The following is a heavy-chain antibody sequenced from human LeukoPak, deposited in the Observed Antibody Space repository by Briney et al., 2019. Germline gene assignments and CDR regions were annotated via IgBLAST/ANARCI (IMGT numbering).Heavy chain of an antibody. CDR2: INSDGSST. D-gene: IGHD1-26*01. Sequence: PGGSLRLSCAASGFTFSSYWMHWVRQAPGKGLVWVSRINSDGSSTSYADSVEGRFTISRDNAKNTLYLQMNSLRAEDTAVYYCARDLLGNSGSYLRHPNGPPFDYWGQGTLVIVSS. CDR1: GFTFSSYW. CDR3: ARDLLGNSGSYLRHPNGPPFDY. J-gene: IGHJ4*02. V-gene: IGHV3-74*01.